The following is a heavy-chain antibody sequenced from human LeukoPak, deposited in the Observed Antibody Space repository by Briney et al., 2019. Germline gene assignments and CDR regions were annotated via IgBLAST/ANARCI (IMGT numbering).Heavy chain of an antibody. J-gene: IGHJ3*02. V-gene: IGHV3-30-3*01. CDR1: GFTFSTYA. CDR2: ISYDGNNK. CDR3: ARGAGGYDWNDAFDI. Sequence: PGKSLRLSCAASGFTFSTYAMHWVRQAPGKGLEWVALISYDGNNKYYADSVKGQFTISRDNSKDTLYLQMNSLRAEDTAVYYCARGAGGYDWNDAFDIWGQGTMVTVSS. D-gene: IGHD5-12*01.